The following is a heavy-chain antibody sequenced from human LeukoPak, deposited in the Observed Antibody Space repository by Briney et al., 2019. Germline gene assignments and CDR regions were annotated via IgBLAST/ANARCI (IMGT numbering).Heavy chain of an antibody. V-gene: IGHV3-7*01. D-gene: IGHD6-19*01. J-gene: IGHJ4*02. CDR3: ASGGGWVFFN. CDR2: ISHDGSEK. Sequence: GGSLRLSCAASEFTFSSHWLSWFRQSPGKGLEWVAHISHDGSEKHYVDSVKGRFTISRDNARNSQFLQMNGLRVDDTAVYYCASGGGWVFFNWGQGTLVTVSS. CDR1: EFTFSSHW.